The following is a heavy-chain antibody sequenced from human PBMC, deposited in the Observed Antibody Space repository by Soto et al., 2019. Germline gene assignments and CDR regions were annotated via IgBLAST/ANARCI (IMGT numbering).Heavy chain of an antibody. CDR1: GCTIRDFG. CDR3: TGEVASGY. Sequence: FHRHCRGVSGCTIRDFGIHWVRQAPGKGLEWVAVISRDGGTKFYADSVKGRFTISRDNSRNTLFLEMNSLRGDDMAVYYCTGEVASGYWGQGTLVTVSS. D-gene: IGHD2-8*02. CDR2: ISRDGGTK. V-gene: IGHV3-30*03. J-gene: IGHJ4*02.